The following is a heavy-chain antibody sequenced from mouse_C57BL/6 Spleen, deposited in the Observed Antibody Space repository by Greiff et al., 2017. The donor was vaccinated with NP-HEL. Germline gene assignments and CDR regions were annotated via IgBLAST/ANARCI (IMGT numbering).Heavy chain of an antibody. V-gene: IGHV1-85*01. Sequence: QVQLKQSGPELVKPGASVKLSCKASGYTFTSYDINWVKQRPGQGLEWIGWIYPRDGSTKYNEKFKGKATLTVDTSSSTAYMELHSLTSEDSAVYFCARWHYGSSGVYFDYWGQGTTLTVSS. CDR3: ARWHYGSSGVYFDY. CDR2: IYPRDGST. D-gene: IGHD1-1*01. J-gene: IGHJ2*01. CDR1: GYTFTSYD.